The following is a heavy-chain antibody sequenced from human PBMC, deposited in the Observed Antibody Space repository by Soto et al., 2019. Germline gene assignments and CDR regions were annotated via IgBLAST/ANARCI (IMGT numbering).Heavy chain of an antibody. V-gene: IGHV4-61*03. Sequence: QVQLQESGPGLVKSSETLSLTCTVSVGSVTSEHYYWNWIRQPPGKGLEWIGYFFYTGSTNYNPSLESRLTMSVDVSKNHFSLRLNSVTAADTAVYYCAGGTDGKKVAYWGQGALVTVSS. CDR1: VGSVTSEHYY. D-gene: IGHD5-12*01. CDR3: AGGTDGKKVAY. CDR2: FFYTGST. J-gene: IGHJ4*02.